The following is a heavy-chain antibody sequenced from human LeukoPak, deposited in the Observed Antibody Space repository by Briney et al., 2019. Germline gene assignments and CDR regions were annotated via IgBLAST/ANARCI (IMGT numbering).Heavy chain of an antibody. V-gene: IGHV4-39*01. CDR1: GGSISSSSYY. Sequence: PSETLSLTCTVSGGSISSSSYYWGWIRQPPGKGLEWIGSTYHSGSTYYNPSLTRRFTKPVDTPNNQLFLNLSSVAAADTAVYYCARLRYYDSSGYPFDYWGQGTLVTVSS. CDR2: TYHSGST. D-gene: IGHD3-22*01. J-gene: IGHJ4*02. CDR3: ARLRYYDSSGYPFDY.